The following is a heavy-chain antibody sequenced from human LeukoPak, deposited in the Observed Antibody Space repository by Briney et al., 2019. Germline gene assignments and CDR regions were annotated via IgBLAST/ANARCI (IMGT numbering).Heavy chain of an antibody. CDR3: ARVPDSGGYYLSFDY. Sequence: SETLSLTCTVSGGSISTGLYYWSWIRQPPGKGLEWIGYIYYSGSTYYNPSLKSRVTISVDKSKNQFSLKLSSVTAADTAIYYCARVPDSGGYYLSFDYWGQGTLVTASP. CDR2: IYYSGST. D-gene: IGHD3-22*01. V-gene: IGHV4-30-4*01. CDR1: GGSISTGLYY. J-gene: IGHJ4*02.